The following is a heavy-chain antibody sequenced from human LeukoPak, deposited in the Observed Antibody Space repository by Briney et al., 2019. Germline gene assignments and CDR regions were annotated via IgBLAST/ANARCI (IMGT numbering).Heavy chain of an antibody. CDR1: GYTFTSYV. CDR3: ARETPLSGYSYGYGGYYYYYMDV. CDR2: ISAYNGNT. D-gene: IGHD5-18*01. V-gene: IGHV1-18*01. Sequence: ASVKVSCKASGYTFTSYVISWVRQAPGQGLEWMGWISAYNGNTNYAQKLQGRVTMTTDTSTSTAYMELRSLRSDDTAVYYCARETPLSGYSYGYGGYYYYYMDVWGKGTTVTVSS. J-gene: IGHJ6*03.